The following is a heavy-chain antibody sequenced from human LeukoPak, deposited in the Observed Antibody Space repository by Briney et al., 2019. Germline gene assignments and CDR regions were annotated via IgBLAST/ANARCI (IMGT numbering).Heavy chain of an antibody. CDR2: IYYSGST. J-gene: IGHJ4*02. Sequence: SETLSLTCTVAGGSISSYYWSWIRQPPGKGLEWIGYIYYSGSTNYNPSLKSRVTISVDTSKNQFSLKLSSVTAADTAVYYCARQTPAPYCNGGSCYFDYWGQGTLVTVSS. CDR1: GGSISSYY. CDR3: ARQTPAPYCNGGSCYFDY. V-gene: IGHV4-59*08. D-gene: IGHD2-15*01.